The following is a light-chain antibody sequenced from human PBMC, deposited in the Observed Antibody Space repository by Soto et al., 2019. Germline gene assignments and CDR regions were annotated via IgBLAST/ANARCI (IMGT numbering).Light chain of an antibody. CDR3: QQHTYWTS. J-gene: IGKJ2*01. CDR1: QSVATN. Sequence: IVMTQSPATLSVSPGERATLSCRASQSVATNLAWYQQKPGQAPRLLIHSASTRATGVPARLSGSGSGKEFNLTISSRQSEDFAVYYCQQHTYWTSVGQVTNLE. CDR2: SAS. V-gene: IGKV3-15*01.